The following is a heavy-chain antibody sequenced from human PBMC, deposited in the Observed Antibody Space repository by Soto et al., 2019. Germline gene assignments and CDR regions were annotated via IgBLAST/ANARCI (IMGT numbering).Heavy chain of an antibody. CDR1: GGSISSYY. V-gene: IGHV4-59*08. Sequence: PSETLSLTCTVSGGSISSYYWSWIRQPPGKGLEWIGYIYYSGSTNYNPSLKSRVTISVDTSKNQFSLKLSSVTAADTAVYYCARRNGYIWGSYRSGNWFDPWGQGTLVTVSS. CDR2: IYYSGST. J-gene: IGHJ5*02. CDR3: ARRNGYIWGSYRSGNWFDP. D-gene: IGHD3-16*02.